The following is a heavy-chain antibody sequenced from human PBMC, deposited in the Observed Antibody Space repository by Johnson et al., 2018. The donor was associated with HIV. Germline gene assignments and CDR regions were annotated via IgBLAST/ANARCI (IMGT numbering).Heavy chain of an antibody. CDR1: GFAFSSYA. V-gene: IGHV3-30-3*01. D-gene: IGHD6-13*01. J-gene: IGHJ3*02. CDR2: ISYDGSNK. CDR3: ARDRRGHLSWSSDAFDI. Sequence: QVQLVESGGGVVQPGTSLRLSCTASGFAFSSYALHWVRQAPGKGLEWVAVISYDGSNKYYADSVKGRFTISRDNSKNTLYLQMNSLRAEDTAVYYCARDRRGHLSWSSDAFDIWGQGTMVTVYS.